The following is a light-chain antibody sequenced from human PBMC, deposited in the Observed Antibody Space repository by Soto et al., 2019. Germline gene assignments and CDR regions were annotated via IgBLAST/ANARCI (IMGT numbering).Light chain of an antibody. CDR1: SGHSNNA. CDR3: QTWGTGVGV. J-gene: IGLJ2*01. Sequence: QLVLTQSPSASASLGASVKLTCTLTSGHSNNAIAWHQQQPEKGPRYLMKLNSDGSHYKGDGIPDRFSGSSSGAERYLTISSLQSEDEADYYCQTWGTGVGVFGGGTKLTVL. V-gene: IGLV4-69*01. CDR2: LNSDGSH.